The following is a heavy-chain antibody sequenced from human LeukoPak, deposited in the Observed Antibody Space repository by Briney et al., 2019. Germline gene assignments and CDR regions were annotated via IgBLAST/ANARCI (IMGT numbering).Heavy chain of an antibody. J-gene: IGHJ4*02. CDR1: GFIFSSHA. Sequence: GGSLRLSCEASGFIFSSHAMTWVRQAPGKGLEWVSAISGSGGRTDYADSVKGRFTISRDNSKNTPYLQMNSLRAEDTAIYYCAKDRTLVGAPNGYWGQGTLVTVSS. CDR3: AKDRTLVGAPNGY. CDR2: ISGSGGRT. V-gene: IGHV3-23*01. D-gene: IGHD1-26*01.